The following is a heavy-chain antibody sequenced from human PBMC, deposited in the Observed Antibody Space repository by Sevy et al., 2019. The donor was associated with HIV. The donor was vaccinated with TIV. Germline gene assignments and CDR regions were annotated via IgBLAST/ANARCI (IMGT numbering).Heavy chain of an antibody. CDR3: ARHVSSGHTAHSYDYCYGLVV. D-gene: IGHD6-19*01. CDR2: INWTSGII. V-gene: IGHV3-9*01. CDR1: GFTFGDHA. J-gene: IGHJ6*02. Sequence: GGSLRLSCVASGFTFGDHAMHWVRQAPGKGLEWVSGINWTSGIIAYADSVKGRFTISRDNVKNSLYLQMNSLRSEDTALYYCARHVSSGHTAHSYDYCYGLVVWRQGTTVTVSS.